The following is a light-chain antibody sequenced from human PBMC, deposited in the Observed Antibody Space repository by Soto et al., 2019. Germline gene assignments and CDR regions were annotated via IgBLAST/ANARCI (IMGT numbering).Light chain of an antibody. CDR3: QSYNSALWT. CDR2: AAS. J-gene: IGKJ1*01. V-gene: IGKV1-27*01. Sequence: DIQMTQSPSSLSASVGDRVTITCRASQGIGNYLAWYQQKPGKVPEVLIYAASTLQSGVAYRFSGSGSGTDFTLTISSLQPEDVAAYYCQSYNSALWTFGQGTKVEIK. CDR1: QGIGNY.